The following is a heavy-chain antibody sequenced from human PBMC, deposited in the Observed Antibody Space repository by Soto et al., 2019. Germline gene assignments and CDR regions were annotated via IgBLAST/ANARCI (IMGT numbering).Heavy chain of an antibody. CDR1: GGSLSGYY. CDR3: ARGQEGVVATH. CDR2: IKYGGLT. D-gene: IGHD5-12*01. Sequence: QVQLQQWGAGLLKPSETLSLTCVVYGGSLSGYYWCWIRQPPGKGLEWIGEIKYGGLTHYSPSLNSRATISVDRPKNQFSLKLHSVTAADTAGYYCARGQEGVVATHWDQGALVTVSS. V-gene: IGHV4-34*01. J-gene: IGHJ4*02.